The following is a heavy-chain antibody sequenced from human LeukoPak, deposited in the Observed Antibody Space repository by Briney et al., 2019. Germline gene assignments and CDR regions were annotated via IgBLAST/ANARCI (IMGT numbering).Heavy chain of an antibody. CDR3: AKGSARRWFWYFDY. CDR1: GFTFSSYG. D-gene: IGHD4-23*01. V-gene: IGHV3-23*01. J-gene: IGHJ4*02. Sequence: PGGSLRLSCAASGFTFSSYGMSWVRQAPGKGLEWVSAISGSGGSTDYADSVKGRFTISRDNSKNTLYLQMNSLRGEDTAVYYCAKGSARRWFWYFDYWGQGTLVTVSS. CDR2: ISGSGGST.